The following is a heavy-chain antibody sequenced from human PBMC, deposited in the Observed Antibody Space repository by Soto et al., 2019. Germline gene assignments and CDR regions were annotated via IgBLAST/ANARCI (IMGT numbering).Heavy chain of an antibody. D-gene: IGHD3-16*02. Sequence: GASVKVSCKASGYTFTSYAMHWVRQAPGQRLEWMGWINAGNGNTKYSQKFQGRVTITRDTSASTAYMELSSLRSEDTAVYYCARDLGGLYDYVWGSYRYSGYFDYWGQGTLVTVS. CDR1: GYTFTSYA. J-gene: IGHJ4*02. CDR2: INAGNGNT. V-gene: IGHV1-3*01. CDR3: ARDLGGLYDYVWGSYRYSGYFDY.